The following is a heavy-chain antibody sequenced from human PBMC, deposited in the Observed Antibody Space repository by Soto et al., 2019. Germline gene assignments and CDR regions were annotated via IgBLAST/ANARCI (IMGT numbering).Heavy chain of an antibody. J-gene: IGHJ4*02. V-gene: IGHV3-23*01. D-gene: IGHD2-21*02. CDR2: ISGSGGST. CDR1: GFTFSSYA. CDR3: AKGGQWVVVTAIPYYFDY. Sequence: PGGSLRLSCAASGFTFSSYAMSWVRQAPGKGLEWVSAISGSGGSTYYADSVKGRFTISRDNSKNTLYLQMNSLRAEDTAVYYCAKGGQWVVVTAIPYYFDYWGQGTLVTVSS.